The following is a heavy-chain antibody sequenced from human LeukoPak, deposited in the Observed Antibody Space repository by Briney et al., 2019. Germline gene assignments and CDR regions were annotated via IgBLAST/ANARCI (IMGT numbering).Heavy chain of an antibody. CDR3: ARIDLDDAFDI. D-gene: IGHD3-3*01. CDR1: GHSFTTYW. CDR2: IYPGDSDT. Sequence: GESLKISRKGSGHSFTTYWIGWVRQMPGKGLEWMGMIYPGDSDTRYSPSFQGQVTISADKSITTAYLQWSSLKASDTAMYYCARIDLDDAFDIWGQGTMVTVSS. J-gene: IGHJ3*02. V-gene: IGHV5-51*01.